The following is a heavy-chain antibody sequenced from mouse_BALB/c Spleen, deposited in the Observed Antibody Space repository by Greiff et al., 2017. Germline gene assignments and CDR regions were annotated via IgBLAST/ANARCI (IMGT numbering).Heavy chain of an antibody. D-gene: IGHD2-14*01. CDR3: ARDGDYRYEDYAMDY. CDR1: GFSLTGYG. V-gene: IGHV2-6-7*01. Sequence: QVQLKESGPGLVAPSQSLSITCTISGFSLTGYGVNWVRQPPGKGLEWLGMIWGDGSTDYNSALKSRLSISKDNSKSQVFLKMNSLQTDDTARYYCARDGDYRYEDYAMDYWGQGTSVTVSS. J-gene: IGHJ4*01. CDR2: IWGDGST.